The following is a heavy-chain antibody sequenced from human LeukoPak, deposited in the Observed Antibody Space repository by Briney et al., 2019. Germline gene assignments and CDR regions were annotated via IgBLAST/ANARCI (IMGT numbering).Heavy chain of an antibody. Sequence: SETLSLTCTVSGGSISSYYWSWIRQPAGKGLEWIGRIYTSGSTNYNPSLKSRVTMSVDTSKNQFSLKLSSVTAADTAVYYCARQTRLIAAAGASDYWGQGTLVTVSS. CDR3: ARQTRLIAAAGASDY. CDR1: GGSISSYY. CDR2: IYTSGST. D-gene: IGHD6-13*01. J-gene: IGHJ4*02. V-gene: IGHV4-4*07.